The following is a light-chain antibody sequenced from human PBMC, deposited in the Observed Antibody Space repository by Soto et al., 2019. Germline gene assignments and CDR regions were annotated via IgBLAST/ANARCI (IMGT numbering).Light chain of an antibody. V-gene: IGKV1-9*01. CDR2: GAS. CDR3: QQSNNYFT. CDR1: QGLNTN. Sequence: IQLTQSPSSLYASVGDRVTITCRASQGLNTNLAWYQQKPGKAPKLLIYGASTLQKGVPLRFSGNGSGTDFTLTISSLQPEDFATYYCQQSNNYFTFGPGTKVDIK. J-gene: IGKJ3*01.